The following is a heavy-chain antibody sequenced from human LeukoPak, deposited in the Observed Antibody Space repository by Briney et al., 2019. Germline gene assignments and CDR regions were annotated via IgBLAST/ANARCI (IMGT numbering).Heavy chain of an antibody. V-gene: IGHV3-9*01. Sequence: GGSLRLSCAASGFTFDDYAMHWVRQAPGKGLEWVSGISWNSGTIGYADSVKGRFTISRDNAKNSLYLQMNSLRAEDTALYYCAKGSYYYDSNSYFDYWGQGTLVTVSS. J-gene: IGHJ4*02. CDR2: ISWNSGTI. CDR1: GFTFDDYA. D-gene: IGHD3-22*01. CDR3: AKGSYYYDSNSYFDY.